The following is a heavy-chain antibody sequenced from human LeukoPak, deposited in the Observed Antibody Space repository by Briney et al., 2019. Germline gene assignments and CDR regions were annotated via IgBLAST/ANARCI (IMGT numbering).Heavy chain of an antibody. CDR2: ISGSGGST. CDR1: GFTFSNYG. Sequence: GRSLRLSCAASGFTFSNYGMHWVRQAPGKGLEWVSGISGSGGSTVYADSVQGRFTISRDNSKNTLYLQMNSLRAEDTAVYYCARASTNFDWNYFDYWGQGTLVTVSS. D-gene: IGHD3-9*01. CDR3: ARASTNFDWNYFDY. J-gene: IGHJ4*02. V-gene: IGHV3-23*01.